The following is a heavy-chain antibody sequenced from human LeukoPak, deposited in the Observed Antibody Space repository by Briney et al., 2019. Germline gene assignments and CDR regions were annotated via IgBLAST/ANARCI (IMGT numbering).Heavy chain of an antibody. V-gene: IGHV4-61*02. J-gene: IGHJ4*02. CDR1: GGSFSSGTYY. CDR3: ASPDSSGWAKGDY. CDR2: IYTSGST. D-gene: IGHD6-19*01. Sequence: SETLSLTCTVSGGSFSSGTYYWSWIRQPAGKGLEWIGRIYTSGSTKYNPSLKSRVTISVDTSKNQFSLKLSSVTAADTAVYYCASPDSSGWAKGDYWGQGTLVTVSS.